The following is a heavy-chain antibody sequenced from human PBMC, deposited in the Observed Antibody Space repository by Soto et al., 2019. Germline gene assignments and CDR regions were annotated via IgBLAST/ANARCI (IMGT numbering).Heavy chain of an antibody. CDR2: LIPIFGTP. V-gene: IGHV1-69*01. CDR1: GGTFSSYA. Sequence: QVQLVQSGAEVKNPGSSVKVSCQASGGTFSSYAISWVRQAPGQGLEWMGGLIPIFGTPNYAQKFQGRVTITADESTSTAYMGLSSLRSEDTAVYYCARDGYKAGMDVWGQGTTGPVSS. CDR3: ARDGYKAGMDV. J-gene: IGHJ6*02. D-gene: IGHD1-1*01.